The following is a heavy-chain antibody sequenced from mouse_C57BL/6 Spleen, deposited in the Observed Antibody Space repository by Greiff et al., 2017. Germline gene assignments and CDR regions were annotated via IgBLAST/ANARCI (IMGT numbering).Heavy chain of an antibody. D-gene: IGHD3-2*02. CDR2: INPNNGGT. CDR3: ATRQLRPGFAY. J-gene: IGHJ3*01. Sequence: EVQLQQSGPELVKPGASVKISCKASGYTFTDYYMNWVKQSHGKSLEWIGDINPNNGGTSYNQKFKGKATLTVDKSSSTAYMELRSLTSEDSAVYYCATRQLRPGFAYWGQGTLVTVSA. CDR1: GYTFTDYY. V-gene: IGHV1-26*01.